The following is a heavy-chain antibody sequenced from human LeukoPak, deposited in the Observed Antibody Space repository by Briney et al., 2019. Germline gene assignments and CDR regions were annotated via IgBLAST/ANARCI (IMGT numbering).Heavy chain of an antibody. Sequence: GGSLRLSCAASGFTFSSYAMSWVCQAPGKGLEWVSAISASGGSTYYADSVKGRFTISRDNSKNTLYLQMNSLRAEDTAVYYCAKGVGATSFDYWGQGTLVTVSS. CDR3: AKGVGATSFDY. CDR2: ISASGGST. V-gene: IGHV3-23*01. D-gene: IGHD1-26*01. J-gene: IGHJ4*02. CDR1: GFTFSSYA.